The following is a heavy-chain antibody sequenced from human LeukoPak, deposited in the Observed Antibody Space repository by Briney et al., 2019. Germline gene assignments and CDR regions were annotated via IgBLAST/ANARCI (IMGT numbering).Heavy chain of an antibody. CDR1: GYTFTGYY. V-gene: IGHV1-69*04. CDR2: IIPILGIA. CDR3: ARDRNYYDSSGYYDLFYY. J-gene: IGHJ4*02. Sequence: SVKVSCKASGYTFTGYYMHWVRQAPGQGLEWMGRIIPILGIANYAQKFQGRVTTTADKSTSTAYMELSSLRSEDTAVYYCARDRNYYDSSGYYDLFYYWGQGTLVTVSS. D-gene: IGHD3-22*01.